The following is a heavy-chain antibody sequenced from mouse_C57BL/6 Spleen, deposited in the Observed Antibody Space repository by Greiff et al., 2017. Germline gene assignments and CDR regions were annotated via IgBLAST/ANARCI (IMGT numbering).Heavy chain of an antibody. CDR1: GYTFTSSW. Sequence: QVQLKQPGAELVKPGASVTMSCKASGYTFTSSWITWVKQRPGHGLDWIGDIYPGRGSTNSNAKFKIKATLTVDTSSSTAYMQLSSLTSEDSAVYYCARSYYGSSYDYYAMDYWGQGTSVTGSS. V-gene: IGHV1-55*01. J-gene: IGHJ4*01. CDR2: IYPGRGST. D-gene: IGHD1-1*01. CDR3: ARSYYGSSYDYYAMDY.